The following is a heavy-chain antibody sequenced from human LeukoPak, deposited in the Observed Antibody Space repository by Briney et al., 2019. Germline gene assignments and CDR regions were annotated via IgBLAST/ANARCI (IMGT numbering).Heavy chain of an antibody. D-gene: IGHD5-24*01. Sequence: SETLSLSCAVYGGSFSGYYWSWIRQPPGKGLEWIGEINHSGSTNYNPSLKSRVTISVDTSKNQFSLKLSSVTAADTAVYYCATDGGGWLQLSFDYWGQGTLVTVSS. J-gene: IGHJ4*02. CDR1: GGSFSGYY. CDR2: INHSGST. V-gene: IGHV4-34*01. CDR3: ATDGGGWLQLSFDY.